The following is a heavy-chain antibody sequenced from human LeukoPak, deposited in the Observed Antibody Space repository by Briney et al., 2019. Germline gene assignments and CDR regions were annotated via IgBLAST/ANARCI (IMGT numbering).Heavy chain of an antibody. V-gene: IGHV3-53*01. Sequence: PGGSLRLSCAASGFTVSSNYMSWVRQAPGKGLEWVSVIYSGGSTYYADSVKGRFTISRDNSKNTLYLQMNSLRAEDTAVYYCARVERAAAGYYYYYYYYMDVWGKGTTVTVSS. CDR3: ARVERAAAGYYYYYYYYMDV. CDR1: GFTVSSNY. J-gene: IGHJ6*03. D-gene: IGHD6-13*01. CDR2: IYSGGST.